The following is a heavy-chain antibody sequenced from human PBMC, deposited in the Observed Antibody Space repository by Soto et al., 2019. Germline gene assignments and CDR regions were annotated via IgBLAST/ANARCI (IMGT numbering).Heavy chain of an antibody. V-gene: IGHV3-23*01. CDR2: VSPSGDST. CDR1: VFICSTYS. Sequence: PGGALRLSCEASVFICSTYSMTWVRQVPGKGLEWVAAVSPSGDSTYYADSLKGRLTISRDNSKNTVFLQMNSLSADDTGLYYCVKEPDVWGQGISVTVSS. J-gene: IGHJ6*02. CDR3: VKEPDV.